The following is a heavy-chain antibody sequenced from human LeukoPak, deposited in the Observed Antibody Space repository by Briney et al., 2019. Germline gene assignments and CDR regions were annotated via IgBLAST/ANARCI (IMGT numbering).Heavy chain of an antibody. J-gene: IGHJ4*02. CDR1: GYSFTNYW. CDR2: IDPSDSYT. CDR3: ARDDSSGYDY. Sequence: GESLKISCKGSGYSFTNYWISWVRQMPGKGLEWMGRIDPSDSYTNYSPSFKGHVTISTDKSISTAYLQWSSLKASDTAMYYCARDDSSGYDYWGQGTLVTVSS. D-gene: IGHD3-22*01. V-gene: IGHV5-10-1*01.